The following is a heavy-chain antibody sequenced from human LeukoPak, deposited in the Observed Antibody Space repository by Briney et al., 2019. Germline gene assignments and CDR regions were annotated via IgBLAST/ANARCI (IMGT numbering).Heavy chain of an antibody. J-gene: IGHJ4*02. CDR1: GGSISSGGYS. CDR2: IYRDGST. D-gene: IGHD3-22*01. V-gene: IGHV4-30-2*01. CDR3: ARATRQEYSSGYYFPGD. Sequence: SQTLSLTCAVPGGSISSGGYSWSWIRQPPGGGLEWIGYIYRDGSTYYNPSLKSRVTISVERSRNQFSLDLNSVTAADTAVYYCARATRQEYSSGYYFPGDWGQGALVTVSS.